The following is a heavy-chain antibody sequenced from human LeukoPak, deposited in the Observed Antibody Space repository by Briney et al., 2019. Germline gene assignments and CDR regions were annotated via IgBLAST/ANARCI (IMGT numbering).Heavy chain of an antibody. J-gene: IGHJ5*02. CDR2: INHSGST. Sequence: SETLSLTCAVYGGSFSGYYWSWIRQPPGKGLEWIGEINHSGSTNYNPSLKSRVTISVDTSKNQFSLKLSSVTAAVTAVYYCARGGGAYSSSYADWFDPWGQGTLVTVSS. CDR3: ARGGGAYSSSYADWFDP. V-gene: IGHV4-34*01. CDR1: GGSFSGYY. D-gene: IGHD6-6*01.